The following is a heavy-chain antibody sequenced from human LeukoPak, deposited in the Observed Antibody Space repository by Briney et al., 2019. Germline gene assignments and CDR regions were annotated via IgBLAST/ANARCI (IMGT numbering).Heavy chain of an antibody. Sequence: GGSLRLSCAASGFMFSEYGMHWVRQTPGKGLEWVAFICDDGTKKSFADSVKGRFTISRDNSKNTVSLQMNSLRSDDTGVYYCAKDWGARGCCGDYFDYWGQGSLVAVSS. CDR3: AKDWGARGCCGDYFDY. V-gene: IGHV3-30*02. J-gene: IGHJ4*02. CDR1: GFMFSEYG. D-gene: IGHD1-26*01. CDR2: ICDDGTKK.